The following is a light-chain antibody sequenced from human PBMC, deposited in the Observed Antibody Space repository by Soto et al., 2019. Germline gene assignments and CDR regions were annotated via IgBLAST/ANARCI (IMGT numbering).Light chain of an antibody. J-gene: IGKJ4*01. CDR1: QGSSSY. V-gene: IGKV1-8*01. Sequence: AIRMTQSPSSFSASTGDRVTITCRASQGSSSYLAWYQQKPGKAPKLLIYAASTLQSGVPSRFSGSGSGTDFTLTISCLQSEDFATYYCQQYYSYPITFGGGTKVEIK. CDR2: AAS. CDR3: QQYYSYPIT.